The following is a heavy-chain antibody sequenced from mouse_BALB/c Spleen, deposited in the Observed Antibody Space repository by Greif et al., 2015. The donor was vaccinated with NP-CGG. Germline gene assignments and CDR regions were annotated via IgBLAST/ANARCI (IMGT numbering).Heavy chain of an antibody. Sequence: QVQLQQSGPGLVQPSQSLSITCTVSGFSLTSYGVHWVRQSPGKGLEWLGVIWSGGSTDYNAAFISRLSISKDNSKSQVFFKMNSLQADDTAIYCCARNRGLWSWAFDYWGQGTTLTVSS. CDR2: IWSGGST. CDR1: GFSLTSYG. CDR3: ARNRGLWSWAFDY. V-gene: IGHV2-4-1*01. J-gene: IGHJ2*01. D-gene: IGHD1-1*02.